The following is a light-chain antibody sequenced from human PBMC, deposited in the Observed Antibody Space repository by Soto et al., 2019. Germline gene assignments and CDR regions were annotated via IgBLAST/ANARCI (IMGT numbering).Light chain of an antibody. Sequence: EIVLTQSPGTLSLSPGERATLSCRASQSVSSSYLAWYQQKPGQAPRLLIYGASSRATGIPDRFSGSGSGTDLTLTISRLEPEDFAVYYCQQYGSSPRTFGLGTKVDIK. CDR3: QQYGSSPRT. CDR1: QSVSSSY. CDR2: GAS. J-gene: IGKJ1*01. V-gene: IGKV3-20*01.